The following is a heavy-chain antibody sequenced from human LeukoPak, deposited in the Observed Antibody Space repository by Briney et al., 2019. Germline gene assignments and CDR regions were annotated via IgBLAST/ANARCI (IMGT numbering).Heavy chain of an antibody. V-gene: IGHV2-70*04. CDR2: LDWYDDK. D-gene: IGHD2/OR15-2a*01. CDR3: ARNTPNSTGYFDY. J-gene: IGHJ4*02. CDR1: GFSLSTRGMR. Sequence: SGPSLVKPTQTLTLTCTFSGFSLSTRGMRVSWIRQPPGKSLEWLARLDWYDDKFYSTSLKPSLTISKHTYKHQVVLTMTNMDPVDTATYYCARNTPNSTGYFDYWGQGTLVTVSS.